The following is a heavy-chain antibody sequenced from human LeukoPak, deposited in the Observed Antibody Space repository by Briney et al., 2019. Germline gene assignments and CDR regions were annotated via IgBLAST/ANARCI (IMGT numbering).Heavy chain of an antibody. CDR2: ISGSGGSK. Sequence: PGGSLRLSCAASGFTFSSYAMTWVRQAPGKGLEWVSSISGSGGSKHYVDSVKGRFTISRDSSKNTLSLQMNSLRAEDTAVYYCAKSALGDYVVPQDYWGQGTLVTVSS. J-gene: IGHJ4*02. V-gene: IGHV3-23*01. D-gene: IGHD4-17*01. CDR3: AKSALGDYVVPQDY. CDR1: GFTFSSYA.